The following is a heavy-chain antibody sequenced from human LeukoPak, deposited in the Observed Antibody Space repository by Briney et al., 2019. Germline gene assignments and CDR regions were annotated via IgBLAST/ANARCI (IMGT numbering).Heavy chain of an antibody. CDR3: ARVDPPAVETDY. Sequence: GASVKVSCKASGYTFTRYYMHWVRQAPGQGLEWMGWINPNSGGTNYAQKFQGRVTITRDTSISTAYMELSRLRSDDTAVYYCARVDPPAVETDYWGQGTLVTVSS. V-gene: IGHV1-2*02. CDR1: GYTFTRYY. D-gene: IGHD6-19*01. CDR2: INPNSGGT. J-gene: IGHJ4*02.